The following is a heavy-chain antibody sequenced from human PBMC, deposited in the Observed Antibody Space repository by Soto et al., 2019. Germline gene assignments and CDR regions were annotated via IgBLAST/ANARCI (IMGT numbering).Heavy chain of an antibody. CDR1: GFTFSSYA. J-gene: IGHJ4*02. CDR2: ISGGGDSI. CDR3: AKEGDSSGYYYYKDY. V-gene: IGHV3-23*01. Sequence: GWSLGLSCAASGFTFSSYAMSWVRQAPGKGLEWVSGISGGGDSIYYANSVKGRFTISRDNSKNTLYLQMNSLRAEDTAVYYCAKEGDSSGYYYYKDYWGQGHLVTVSS. D-gene: IGHD3-22*01.